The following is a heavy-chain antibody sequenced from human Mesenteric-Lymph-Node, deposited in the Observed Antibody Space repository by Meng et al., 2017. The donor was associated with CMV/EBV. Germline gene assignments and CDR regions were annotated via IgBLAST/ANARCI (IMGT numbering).Heavy chain of an antibody. Sequence: GGSLRLSCVASEFSVGAVYMTWVRQAPGKGLEWLSVIFTGGNTYYADSVKGRFTISRDSSKNTLYLQMNSLRAEDTAVYYCARGEGRPHYYFDLWGQGTLVTVSS. V-gene: IGHV3-53*01. D-gene: IGHD1-26*01. CDR3: ARGEGRPHYYFDL. J-gene: IGHJ4*02. CDR2: IFTGGNT. CDR1: EFSVGAVY.